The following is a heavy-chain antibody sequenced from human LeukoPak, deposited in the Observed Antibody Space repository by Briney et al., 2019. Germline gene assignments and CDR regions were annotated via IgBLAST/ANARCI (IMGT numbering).Heavy chain of an antibody. V-gene: IGHV1-69*04. CDR3: ARARGLRDGEDY. D-gene: IGHD5-24*01. J-gene: IGHJ4*02. CDR2: IIPILGIA. CDR1: GYTFTSYY. Sequence: ASVKVSCKASGYTFTSYYMHWVRQAPGQGLEWMGRIIPILGIANYAQKFQGRVTITADKSTSTAYMELSSLRSEDTAVYYCARARGLRDGEDYWGQGTLVTVSS.